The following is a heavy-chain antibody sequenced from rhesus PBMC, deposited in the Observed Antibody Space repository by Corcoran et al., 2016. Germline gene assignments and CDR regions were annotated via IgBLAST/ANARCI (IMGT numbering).Heavy chain of an antibody. D-gene: IGHD7-45*01. CDR2: IYWDDDK. V-gene: IGHV2-174*01. Sequence: QVTLKESGPALVKPTQTLTLTCTFSGFSITTSGLCVGWVRQPPGKALDWLAIIYWDDDKRNSTSLKTRVNISKDTDKNQVVRTMTNMDPVDTATYYCTRRPTWGFEFDFWGQGVLVTVSS. CDR3: TRRPTWGFEFDF. CDR1: GFSITTSGLC. J-gene: IGHJ4*01.